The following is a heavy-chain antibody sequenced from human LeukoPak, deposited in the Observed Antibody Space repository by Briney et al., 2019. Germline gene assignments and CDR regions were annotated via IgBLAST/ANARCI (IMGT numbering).Heavy chain of an antibody. CDR2: ISYDGSNK. CDR1: GFTFSSYG. Sequence: GGSLRLSCAASGFTFSSYGMHWVRQAPGKGLEWVAAISYDGSNKYYADSVKGRFTISRDNSKNTLYLQMNSLRAEDTAVYYCAKDLSYYGSGNWFDPWGQGTLVTVSS. CDR3: AKDLSYYGSGNWFDP. D-gene: IGHD3-10*01. J-gene: IGHJ5*02. V-gene: IGHV3-30*18.